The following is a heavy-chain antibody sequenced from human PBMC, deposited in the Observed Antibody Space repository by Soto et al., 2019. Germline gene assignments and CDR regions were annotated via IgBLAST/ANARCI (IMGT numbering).Heavy chain of an antibody. D-gene: IGHD3-16*01. CDR1: GGSISSGGYY. J-gene: IGHJ5*02. Sequence: QVQLQESGPGLVKPSQTLSLTCTVSGGSISSGGYYWSWIRQHPGKGLEWIGYIYYSGTTYYNPSLESRVTIAVDTSKNQFSLKLGSVTAADTVVYYCATIAGYDPVGGWFDPWGQGTLVTVSS. CDR2: IYYSGTT. V-gene: IGHV4-31*03. CDR3: ATIAGYDPVGGWFDP.